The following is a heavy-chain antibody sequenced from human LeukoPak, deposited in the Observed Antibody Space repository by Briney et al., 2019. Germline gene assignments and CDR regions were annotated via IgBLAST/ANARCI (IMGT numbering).Heavy chain of an antibody. CDR2: IYTSGST. V-gene: IGHV4-61*02. CDR1: GGSISSGSYY. CDR3: ARGFFGTGTYYYYMDV. Sequence: SETLSLTCTVSGGSISSGSYYWSWIRQPAGKGLEWIGRIYTSGSTNYNPSLKSRVTISVDTSKNQFSLKLSSVTAADTAVYYCARGFFGTGTYYYYMDVWGKGTTVTISS. D-gene: IGHD1-1*01. J-gene: IGHJ6*03.